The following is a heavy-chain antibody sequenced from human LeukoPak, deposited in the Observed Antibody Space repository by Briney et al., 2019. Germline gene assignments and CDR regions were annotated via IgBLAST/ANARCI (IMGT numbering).Heavy chain of an antibody. CDR2: IIPIFGTA. V-gene: IGHV1-69*13. CDR1: GGTFSSYA. CDR3: ARGHCSGGSCYLYYYYYYMDV. Sequence: GASVKVSCKASGGTFSSYAISWVRQAPGQGLEWMGGIIPIFGTADYAQKFQGRVTITADESTSTAYMELSSLRSEDTAVYYCARGHCSGGSCYLYYYYYYMDVWGKGTTVTVSS. D-gene: IGHD2-15*01. J-gene: IGHJ6*03.